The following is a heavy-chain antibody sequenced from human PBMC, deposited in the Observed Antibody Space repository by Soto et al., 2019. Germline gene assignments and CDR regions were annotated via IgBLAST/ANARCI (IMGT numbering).Heavy chain of an antibody. V-gene: IGHV2-5*02. CDR2: IYWDDDK. J-gene: IGHJ4*02. CDR3: AHWGGSYVD. Sequence: QITLKESGPTLVKPTQTLTLTCTFSGFSLSTSGVAVGWIRQPPGKALEWLALIYWDDDKRYSPSLKTRLTITKDTSKNQVVLKMTDMDPVDTVTYYCAHWGGSYVDWGQGTLVTVSS. D-gene: IGHD1-26*01. CDR1: GFSLSTSGVA.